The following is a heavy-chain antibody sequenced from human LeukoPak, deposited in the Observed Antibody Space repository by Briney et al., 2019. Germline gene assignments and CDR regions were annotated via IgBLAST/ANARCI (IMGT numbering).Heavy chain of an antibody. Sequence: PSETLSLTCAVYGGSFNGYYWSWIRQPPGKGLEWIGEINHSGSTNYNPTLKSRVTISVDTSKNQFSLKLSSVTAADTAVYYCATSSGYCSGGSCYRWFDPWGQGTLVTVSS. CDR2: INHSGST. CDR1: GGSFNGYY. CDR3: ATSSGYCSGGSCYRWFDP. D-gene: IGHD2-15*01. J-gene: IGHJ5*02. V-gene: IGHV4-34*01.